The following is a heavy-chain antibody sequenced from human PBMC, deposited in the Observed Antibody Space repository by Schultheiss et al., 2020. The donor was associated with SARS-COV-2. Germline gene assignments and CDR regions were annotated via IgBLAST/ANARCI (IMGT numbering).Heavy chain of an antibody. CDR2: IYHSGST. D-gene: IGHD4-11*01. V-gene: IGHV4-39*07. CDR3: ASGHYSNSPEPVDY. J-gene: IGHJ4*02. Sequence: SETLSLTCTVSGGSISSSSYYWGWIRQPPGKGLEWIGSIYHSGSTYYNPSLKSRVTISVDTSKNQFSLKLSSVTAADTAVYYCASGHYSNSPEPVDYWGQGTLVTVSS. CDR1: GGSISSSSYY.